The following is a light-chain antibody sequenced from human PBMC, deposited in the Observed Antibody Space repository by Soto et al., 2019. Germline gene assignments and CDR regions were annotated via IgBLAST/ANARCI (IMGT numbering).Light chain of an antibody. CDR3: HQYDSYWT. J-gene: IGKJ1*01. V-gene: IGKV3-15*01. CDR2: DAS. Sequence: VVLTQSPSPPPLSPGERTTLSCRASQSISNYLAWYQQKPGQAPRLLISDASTGASGIPPRFSGSGSGTEFTLTISSLQPDDFATYYCHQYDSYWTFGQGTKVDI. CDR1: QSISNY.